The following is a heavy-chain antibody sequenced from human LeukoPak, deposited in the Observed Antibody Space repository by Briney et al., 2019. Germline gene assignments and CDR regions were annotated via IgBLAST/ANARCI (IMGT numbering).Heavy chain of an antibody. J-gene: IGHJ5*02. D-gene: IGHD1-14*01. V-gene: IGHV4-39*02. CDR2: IYYSGST. CDR3: ARDTPPDTLFDP. Sequence: SETLSLTCTVSGGSISSSSYYWGWIRQPPGKGLEWIGSIYYSGSTYYNPSLKSRVTISVDTSKNQFSLKLSSVTAADTAVYYCARDTPPDTLFDPWGQGTLVTVSS. CDR1: GGSISSSSYY.